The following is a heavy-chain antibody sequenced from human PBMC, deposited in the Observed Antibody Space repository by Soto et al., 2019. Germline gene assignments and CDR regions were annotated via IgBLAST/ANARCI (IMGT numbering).Heavy chain of an antibody. J-gene: IGHJ4*02. CDR3: VSLWSVTGSMDY. CDR1: GLTFSDHY. D-gene: IGHD1-20*01. CDR2: IRDRVHSYST. V-gene: IGHV3-72*01. Sequence: EVQLVESGGGLVQPGGSLRLSCAVSGLTFSDHYMGWVRQAPGKGLDWVGRIRDRVHSYSTEYAASVKGRFTISRDDSSNSLYLQMNSLTMEDTAVFYCVSLWSVTGSMDYWGRGTLVTVSS.